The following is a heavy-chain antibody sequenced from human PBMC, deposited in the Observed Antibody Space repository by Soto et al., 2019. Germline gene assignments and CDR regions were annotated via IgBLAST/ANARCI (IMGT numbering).Heavy chain of an antibody. D-gene: IGHD3-16*01. J-gene: IGHJ6*02. CDR2: IIPILGET. V-gene: IGHV1-69*08. CDR1: GTIFSSYT. Sequence: QVQLVQSGAEVKKPGSSVRVSCKASGTIFSSYTISWVRQAPGQGLEWMGRIIPILGETNSAQKFQGRVTLTADKSTNTAYMELNSLRLEETALYYCARGLGGRMDDWGQGTTVNVSS. CDR3: ARGLGGRMDD.